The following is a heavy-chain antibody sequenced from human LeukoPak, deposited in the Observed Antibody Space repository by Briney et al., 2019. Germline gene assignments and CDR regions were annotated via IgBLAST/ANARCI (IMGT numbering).Heavy chain of an antibody. J-gene: IGHJ4*02. CDR3: AKDLSSMVTYYFAY. D-gene: IGHD5-18*01. CDR1: GFIFDDYA. V-gene: IGHV3-9*01. CDR2: ISWKSGSI. Sequence: GGSLRLSCAASGFIFDDYAMHWVRQAPGKGLEWVLGISWKSGSIGYADSVKGRFTISRDNAKNSLNLQMNSLRAEDTALYYCAKDLSSMVTYYFAYWGQGTLVTVSS.